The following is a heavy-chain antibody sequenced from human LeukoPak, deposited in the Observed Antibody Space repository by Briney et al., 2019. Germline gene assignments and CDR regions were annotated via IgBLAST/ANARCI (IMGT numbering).Heavy chain of an antibody. V-gene: IGHV4-38-2*01. Sequence: NPSETLSLTCAVSGYSISSGYYWGWIRQPPGKGLEWIGSIYHSGSTYYNPSLKSRVTISVDTSKNQFSLKLSSVTAADTAVYYCAREGRRWAMIDDRDYWGQGTLVTVSS. CDR2: IYHSGST. J-gene: IGHJ4*02. CDR3: AREGRRWAMIDDRDY. D-gene: IGHD3-22*01. CDR1: GYSISSGYY.